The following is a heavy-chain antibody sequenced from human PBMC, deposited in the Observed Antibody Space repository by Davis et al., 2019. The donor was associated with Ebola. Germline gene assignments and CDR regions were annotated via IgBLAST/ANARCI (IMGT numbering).Heavy chain of an antibody. V-gene: IGHV2-70*01. CDR2: IDWDDDK. Sequence: SGPTLVTPTPTLTLTCTFSGFSLSTRGMCVSWIRQPPGKALEWLALIDWDDDKYYSTSLKTRLTISKDTSKNQVVLTMTNMDPVDTATYYCARTKVEYSGYDYYYYYGMDVWGQGTTVTVSS. J-gene: IGHJ6*02. D-gene: IGHD5-12*01. CDR3: ARTKVEYSGYDYYYYYGMDV. CDR1: GFSLSTRGMC.